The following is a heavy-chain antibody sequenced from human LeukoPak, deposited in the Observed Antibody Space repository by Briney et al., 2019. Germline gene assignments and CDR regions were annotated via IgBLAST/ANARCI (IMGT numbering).Heavy chain of an antibody. D-gene: IGHD3-22*01. V-gene: IGHV3-53*01. Sequence: PGGSLRLSCAASGFTVSSNYMSWVRQAPGKGLEWVSVIYSGGSTYYADSVKGRFTISRDNSKNTLYLQMTSLRAEDTAVYYCARDFRGSSGYIYYFGYWGQGTLVTVSS. CDR1: GFTVSSNY. J-gene: IGHJ4*02. CDR2: IYSGGST. CDR3: ARDFRGSSGYIYYFGY.